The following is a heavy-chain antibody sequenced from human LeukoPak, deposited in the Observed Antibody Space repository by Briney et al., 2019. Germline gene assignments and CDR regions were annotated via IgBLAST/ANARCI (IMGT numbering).Heavy chain of an antibody. J-gene: IGHJ4*02. D-gene: IGHD2-8*02. V-gene: IGHV3-23*01. CDR1: GFTFTSYA. CDR2: ITSSGDGT. Sequence: PGGSLRLSCEASGFTFTSYAMHWVRQAPGKGLEWVACITSSGDGTFYTDSLTGRFTISRDNAKKAVFLQMKSLRRGDSALYFCAKGTGTTGRHNFDIWGQGTLVTVSS. CDR3: AKGTGTTGRHNFDI.